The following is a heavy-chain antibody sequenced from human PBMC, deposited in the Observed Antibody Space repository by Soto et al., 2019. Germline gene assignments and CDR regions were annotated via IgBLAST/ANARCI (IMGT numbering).Heavy chain of an antibody. CDR3: TRAYGAETFDF. D-gene: IGHD3-10*01. V-gene: IGHV1-18*04. Sequence: ASVKVSCKASRYTFTNYGFSWVRQAPGQGLEWMGWISAYSGNTGYAQNFRGRVTMTQNTAIGTAYMELSSLRSDDTATYYCTRAYGAETFDFWGQGTRVTVSS. J-gene: IGHJ5*01. CDR1: RYTFTNYG. CDR2: ISAYSGNT.